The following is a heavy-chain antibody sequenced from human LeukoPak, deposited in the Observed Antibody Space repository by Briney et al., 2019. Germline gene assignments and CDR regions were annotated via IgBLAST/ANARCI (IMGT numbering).Heavy chain of an antibody. J-gene: IGHJ4*02. D-gene: IGHD3-16*02. CDR3: ARLERGYDYVWGSYRYIDY. Sequence: PSETLSLTCTVSGGSISSSSDFWGWIRQPPGKGLEWIGNIHYSGNTYYNPSLKSRVTISVDTSKNQFSLKLSSVTAADTAVYYCARLERGYDYVWGSYRYIDYWGQGTLVTVSS. V-gene: IGHV4-39*01. CDR1: GGSISSSSDF. CDR2: IHYSGNT.